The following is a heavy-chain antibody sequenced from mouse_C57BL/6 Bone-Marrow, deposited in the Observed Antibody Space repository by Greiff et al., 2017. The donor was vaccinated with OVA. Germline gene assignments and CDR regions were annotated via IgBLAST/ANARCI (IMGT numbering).Heavy chain of an antibody. D-gene: IGHD2-1*01. CDR2: INPNNGGT. CDR1: GYTFTDYN. V-gene: IGHV1-22*01. J-gene: IGHJ3*01. Sequence: VQLKQSGPELVKPGASVKMSCKASGYTFTDYNMHWVKQSHGKSLEWIGYINPNNGGTSYNQKFKGKATLTVNKSSSTAYMELRSLTSEDSAVYYCARDHYGNYGAYWGQGTLVTVSA. CDR3: ARDHYGNYGAY.